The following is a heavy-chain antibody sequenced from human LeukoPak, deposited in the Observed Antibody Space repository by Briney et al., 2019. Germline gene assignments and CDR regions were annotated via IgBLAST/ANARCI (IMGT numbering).Heavy chain of an antibody. CDR1: GYTFTSYY. J-gene: IGHJ5*02. Sequence: GASVKVSCTASGYTFTSYYMHWVRQAPGQGLEWMGIINPSGGSTSYAQKFQGRVTMTRDTSTSTVYMELSSLRSEDTAVYYCARAARMQLWLPGNWFDPWGQGTLVTVSS. CDR3: ARAARMQLWLPGNWFDP. D-gene: IGHD5-18*01. CDR2: INPSGGST. V-gene: IGHV1-46*01.